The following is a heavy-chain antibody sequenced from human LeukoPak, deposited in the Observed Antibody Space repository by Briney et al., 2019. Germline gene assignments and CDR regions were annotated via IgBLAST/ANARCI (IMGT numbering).Heavy chain of an antibody. V-gene: IGHV3-30*02. Sequence: GGSLRLSCAASGFTFSSYGMHWVRQAPGKGLEWVAFIRYDGSNKYYADSVKGRFTISRDNSKNTLYLQMNSLRAEDTAVYYCAKDRNARGAFNFWGQGTMATSSS. D-gene: IGHD2-2*01. CDR2: IRYDGSNK. CDR3: AKDRNARGAFNF. J-gene: IGHJ3*01. CDR1: GFTFSSYG.